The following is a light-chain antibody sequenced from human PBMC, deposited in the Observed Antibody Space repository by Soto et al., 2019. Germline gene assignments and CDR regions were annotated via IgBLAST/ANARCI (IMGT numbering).Light chain of an antibody. CDR3: QQYYNWPLT. CDR1: QSVSSD. CDR2: GTS. Sequence: EIVMTQSPATLSVSPWERATLSCRASQSVSSDLAWYQQKPGQAPRLLIYGTSTRVTGIPARFSGSGSGTEFTLTISSLQSEDFAVYYCQQYYNWPLTFGGGTKVDIK. V-gene: IGKV3D-15*01. J-gene: IGKJ4*01.